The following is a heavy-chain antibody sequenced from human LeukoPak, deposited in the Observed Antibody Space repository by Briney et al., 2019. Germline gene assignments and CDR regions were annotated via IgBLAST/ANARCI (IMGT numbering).Heavy chain of an antibody. J-gene: IGHJ1*01. CDR3: ARLKYYYDSSGYRAEYFQH. CDR2: IYYSGST. V-gene: IGHV4-61*01. D-gene: IGHD3-22*01. CDR1: GVSISSSSYY. Sequence: SETLSLTCTVSGVSISSSSYYWSWIRQPPGKGLEWIGYIYYSGSTDYNPSLKSRVTISVYTSENQFSVKLSSVTAADTAVYYCARLKYYYDSSGYRAEYFQHWGQGTLVTVSS.